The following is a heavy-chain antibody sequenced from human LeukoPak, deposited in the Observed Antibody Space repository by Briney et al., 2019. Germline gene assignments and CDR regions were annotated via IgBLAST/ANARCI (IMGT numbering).Heavy chain of an antibody. CDR3: ARDRLGDYDHSGYYDK. J-gene: IGHJ4*02. CDR2: ICDSGRTI. V-gene: IGHV3-11*01. D-gene: IGHD3-22*01. CDR1: GFTFSDYY. Sequence: GGSLRLSCAASGFTFSDYYMSWIRQAPAKGLEWVSYICDSGRTIYYADSVKGRFTISRDNAKNSVYLQMNNLRAEDTAVYYCARDRLGDYDHSGYYDKWGQGTLVSVSS.